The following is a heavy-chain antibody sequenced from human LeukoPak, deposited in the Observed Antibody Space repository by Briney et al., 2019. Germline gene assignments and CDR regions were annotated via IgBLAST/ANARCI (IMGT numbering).Heavy chain of an antibody. CDR1: GYTFTGYY. D-gene: IGHD3-10*01. CDR2: INPNSGGT. Sequence: ASVKVSCKAFGYTFTGYYMHWVRQAPGQGLEWMGWINPNSGGTNYAQKFQGRVTMTRDTSISTAYMELSRLRSDDTAVYYCARDGSGSYGGHWFDPWGQGTLVTVSS. J-gene: IGHJ5*02. CDR3: ARDGSGSYGGHWFDP. V-gene: IGHV1-2*02.